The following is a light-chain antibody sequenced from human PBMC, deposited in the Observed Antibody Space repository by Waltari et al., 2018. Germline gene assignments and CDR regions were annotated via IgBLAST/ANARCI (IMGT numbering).Light chain of an antibody. CDR3: QHYYNYPIT. V-gene: IGKV1-8*01. Sequence: AIRMTQSPSSFSASTGDTITMTCRASHAISNYLVWYQQKPGRAPKLLIYVASTLQDGVPSRFSGSGSGTDFTLTISYLQSEDFATYYCQHYYNYPITFGGGTKVEIK. CDR1: HAISNY. CDR2: VAS. J-gene: IGKJ4*01.